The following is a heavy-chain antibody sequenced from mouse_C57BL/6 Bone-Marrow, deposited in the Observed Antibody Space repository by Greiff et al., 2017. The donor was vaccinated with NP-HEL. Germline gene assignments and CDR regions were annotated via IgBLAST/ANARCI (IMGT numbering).Heavy chain of an antibody. D-gene: IGHD2-2*01. Sequence: EVQVVESGTVLARPGASVKMSCKTSGYTFTSYWMHWVKQRPGQGLEWIGAIYPGNSDTSYNQKFKGKAKLTAVTSASTAYMELSSLTNEDSAVYYCTRGIYYGYPYAMDYWGQGTSVTVSS. CDR2: IYPGNSDT. J-gene: IGHJ4*01. CDR1: GYTFTSYW. V-gene: IGHV1-5*01. CDR3: TRGIYYGYPYAMDY.